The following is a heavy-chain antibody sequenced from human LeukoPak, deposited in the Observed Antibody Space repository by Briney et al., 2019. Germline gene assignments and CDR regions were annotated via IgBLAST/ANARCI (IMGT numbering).Heavy chain of an antibody. CDR1: GYTFISYQ. D-gene: IGHD3-16*02. CDR2: INPNSGGT. V-gene: IGHV1-2*02. Sequence: GASVKVSCKASGYTFISYQMHWVRQAPGQGLEWMGWINPNSGGTNYAQKFQGRVTMTRDTSISTAYMELSRLRSDDTAVYYCARVSRPFGGVIVNYFDYWGQGTLVTVSS. J-gene: IGHJ4*02. CDR3: ARVSRPFGGVIVNYFDY.